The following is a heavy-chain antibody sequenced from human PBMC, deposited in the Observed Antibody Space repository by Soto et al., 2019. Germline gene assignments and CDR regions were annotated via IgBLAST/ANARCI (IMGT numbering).Heavy chain of an antibody. Sequence: QVQLVQSGAEVKKPGASVKVSCKASGYTFTSYGISWVRQAPGQGLEWMGWISAYNGNTKYAQKFQGRVTMTTDTTASTAYMEVRSLRSDVTAVYYFARGAAAGLNDYWGQGTLVTVSS. CDR3: ARGAAAGLNDY. CDR1: GYTFTSYG. D-gene: IGHD6-13*01. V-gene: IGHV1-18*01. CDR2: ISAYNGNT. J-gene: IGHJ4*02.